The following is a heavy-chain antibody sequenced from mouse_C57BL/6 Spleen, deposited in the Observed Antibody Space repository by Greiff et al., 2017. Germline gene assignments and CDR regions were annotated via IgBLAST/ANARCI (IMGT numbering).Heavy chain of an antibody. Sequence: EVQRVESGAGLVKPGGSLKLSCAASGFTFSSYAMSWVRQTPEKRLEWVAYISRGGDYIYYADTVKGRFTISRDNARNTLYLQMSSLKSEDTAMYYCTREGGLDYYFDYWGQGTTLTVSS. J-gene: IGHJ2*01. CDR1: GFTFSSYA. D-gene: IGHD3-1*01. V-gene: IGHV5-9-1*02. CDR2: ISRGGDYI. CDR3: TREGGLDYYFDY.